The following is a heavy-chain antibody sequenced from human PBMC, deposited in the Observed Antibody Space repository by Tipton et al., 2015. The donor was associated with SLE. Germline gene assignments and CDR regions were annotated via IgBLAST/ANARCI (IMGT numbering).Heavy chain of an antibody. J-gene: IGHJ4*02. CDR2: INRDGNII. Sequence: SLRLSCAASGFTFSRYWMHWVRQAPGKGLVWVSRINRDGNIITYADYVKGRFTISRDDAKNTLYLHMNSLRAEDTAVYYCASGGGDVFDYWGQGTRVPVSS. CDR1: GFTFSRYW. CDR3: ASGGGDVFDY. D-gene: IGHD2-21*01. V-gene: IGHV3-74*01.